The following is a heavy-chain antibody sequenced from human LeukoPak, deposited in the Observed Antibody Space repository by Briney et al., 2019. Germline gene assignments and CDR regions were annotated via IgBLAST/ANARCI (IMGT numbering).Heavy chain of an antibody. CDR1: GFTFSSYA. CDR3: ARSYDSSGYYYDFDKKNFDY. Sequence: GGSLRLSCAASGFTFSSYAMHWVRQAPGKGLEWVAVISYDGSNKYYADSVKGRFTISRDNSKNTLYLQMNSLRAEDTALYYCARSYDSSGYYYDFDKKNFDYWGQGTLVTVSS. D-gene: IGHD3-22*01. J-gene: IGHJ4*02. V-gene: IGHV3-30*04. CDR2: ISYDGSNK.